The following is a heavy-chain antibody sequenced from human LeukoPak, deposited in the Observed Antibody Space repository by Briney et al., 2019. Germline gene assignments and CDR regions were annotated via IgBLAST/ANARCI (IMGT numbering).Heavy chain of an antibody. V-gene: IGHV1-3*01. CDR3: ARVPPPGGVLKDGYSGYDPPLDY. J-gene: IGHJ4*02. D-gene: IGHD5-12*01. Sequence: GASVKVSCKASGYTFTSYAMHWVRQAPGQRLEWMGWINAGNGNTKYSQKFQGRVTITRDTSASTAYMELSSLRSEDTAVYYCARVPPPGGVLKDGYSGYDPPLDYWGQGTLVTVSS. CDR2: INAGNGNT. CDR1: GYTFTSYA.